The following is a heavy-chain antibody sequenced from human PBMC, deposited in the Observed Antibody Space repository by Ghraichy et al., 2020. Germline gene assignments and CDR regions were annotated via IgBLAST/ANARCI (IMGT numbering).Heavy chain of an antibody. Sequence: ASVKVSCKASGYTFTSYAMNWVRQAPGQGLEWMGWINTNTGNPTYAQGFTGRFVFSLDTSVSTAYLQISSLKAEDTAVYYCARDCSGGSCYYYGMDVWGQGTTVTVSS. D-gene: IGHD2-15*01. J-gene: IGHJ6*02. CDR2: INTNTGNP. CDR1: GYTFTSYA. V-gene: IGHV7-4-1*02. CDR3: ARDCSGGSCYYYGMDV.